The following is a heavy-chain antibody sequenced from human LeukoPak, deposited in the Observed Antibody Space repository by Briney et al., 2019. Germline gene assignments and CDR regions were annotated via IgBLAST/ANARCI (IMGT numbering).Heavy chain of an antibody. V-gene: IGHV4-59*01. CDR2: IYYSGST. D-gene: IGHD1-14*01. CDR3: ARSEYVWFDP. Sequence: PSETLSLTCTVSGGSISSYYWSWTRQPPGKGLEWIGYIYYSGSTNYNPSLKSRVTISVDTSKNQFSLKLSSVTAADTAVYYCARSEYVWFDPWGQGTLVTVSS. CDR1: GGSISSYY. J-gene: IGHJ5*02.